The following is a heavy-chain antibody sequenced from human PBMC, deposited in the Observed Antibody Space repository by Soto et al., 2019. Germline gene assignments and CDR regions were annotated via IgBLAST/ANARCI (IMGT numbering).Heavy chain of an antibody. D-gene: IGHD3-9*01. CDR2: IIPLFDSA. J-gene: IGHJ4*02. CDR1: GDTFSNYA. CDR3: AASTFQSGVTGYFHLGL. V-gene: IGHV1-69*06. Sequence: SVKVSCKTSGDTFSNYAISWVRQAPGQGLEWMGGIIPLFDSASYAQRSHDRVTITADKFTSTAYMELRSLTSEDTAIYYCAASTFQSGVTGYFHLGLWGQGTLVTVSS.